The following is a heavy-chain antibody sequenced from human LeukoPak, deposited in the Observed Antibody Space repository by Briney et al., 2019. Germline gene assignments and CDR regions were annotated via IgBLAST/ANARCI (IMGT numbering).Heavy chain of an antibody. J-gene: IGHJ3*02. Sequence: PGGSLRLSCAASGFSFSSYWVHWIRQAPGKGLVWVARINADGSSISYVDSVKGRFTISRDNAENTLDLQMKSLSAEDTAVYYCVTLTTAVNQGAFDIWGQGTMVTVSS. V-gene: IGHV3-74*01. D-gene: IGHD3-9*01. CDR3: VTLTTAVNQGAFDI. CDR2: INADGSSI. CDR1: GFSFSSYW.